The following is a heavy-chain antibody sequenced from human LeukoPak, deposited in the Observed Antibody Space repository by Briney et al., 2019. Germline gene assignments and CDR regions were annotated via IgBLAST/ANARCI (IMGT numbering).Heavy chain of an antibody. D-gene: IGHD3-22*01. Sequence: GGSLRLSCAASGFTFDDYAMHWVRQAPGKGLEWVSGINWNSGSISYADSVKGRFTISRDNAKNSLYLQMNSLRAEDTALYYCAKDIGSSGYYYPDYWGQGTLVTVSS. CDR3: AKDIGSSGYYYPDY. CDR1: GFTFDDYA. V-gene: IGHV3-9*01. J-gene: IGHJ4*02. CDR2: INWNSGSI.